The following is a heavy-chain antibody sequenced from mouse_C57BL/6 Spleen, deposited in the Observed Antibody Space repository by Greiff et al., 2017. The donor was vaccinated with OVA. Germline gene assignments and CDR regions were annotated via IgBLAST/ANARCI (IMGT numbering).Heavy chain of an antibody. J-gene: IGHJ2*01. Sequence: QVQLKQPGAELVMPGASVKLSCKASGYTFTSYWMHWVKQRPGQGLEWIGEIDPSDSYTNYNQKFKGKSTLTVDKSSSTAYMQLSSLTSEDSAVYYCARSGGSSFYWGQGTTLTVSS. V-gene: IGHV1-69*01. CDR3: ARSGGSSFY. D-gene: IGHD1-1*01. CDR1: GYTFTSYW. CDR2: IDPSDSYT.